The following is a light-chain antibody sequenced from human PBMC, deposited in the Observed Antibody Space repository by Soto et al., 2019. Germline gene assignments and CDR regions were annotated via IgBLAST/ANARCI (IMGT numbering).Light chain of an antibody. J-gene: IGKJ1*01. CDR3: QHYNNWPPWT. Sequence: EIVMTQSPATLYLSQVEKSTLSLRASQSISNNFAWFQQKPGQAPRLLIYGASTRATGIPARFSGSGSGTEFTLTISSLQSEDFAVYYCQHYNNWPPWTFGQGTKVDIK. CDR1: QSISNN. V-gene: IGKV3-15*01. CDR2: GAS.